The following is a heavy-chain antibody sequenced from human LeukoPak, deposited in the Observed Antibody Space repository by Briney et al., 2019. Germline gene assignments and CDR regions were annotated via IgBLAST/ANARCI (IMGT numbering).Heavy chain of an antibody. Sequence: SVKVSCKASGGTFSSYAISWVRQAPGQGLEWMGGIIPIFGTANYAQKFQGRVTITADESTSTAYMELSSLRSEDTAVYYCARDDGPEPFDAFDIWGQGTMVTVSP. CDR1: GGTFSSYA. J-gene: IGHJ3*02. D-gene: IGHD1-14*01. CDR3: ARDDGPEPFDAFDI. CDR2: IIPIFGTA. V-gene: IGHV1-69*01.